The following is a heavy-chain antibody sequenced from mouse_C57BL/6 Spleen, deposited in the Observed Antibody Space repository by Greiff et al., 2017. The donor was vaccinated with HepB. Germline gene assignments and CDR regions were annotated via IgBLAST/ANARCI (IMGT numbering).Heavy chain of an antibody. V-gene: IGHV1-55*01. J-gene: IGHJ2*01. CDR1: GYTFTSYW. CDR3: ARGVVADYFDY. CDR2: IYPGSGST. Sequence: QVQLKESGAELVKPGASVKMSCKASGYTFTSYWITWVKQRPGQGLEWIGDIYPGSGSTNYNEKFKSKATLTVDTSSSTAYMQLSSLTSEDSAVYYCARGVVADYFDYWGQGTTLTVSS. D-gene: IGHD1-1*01.